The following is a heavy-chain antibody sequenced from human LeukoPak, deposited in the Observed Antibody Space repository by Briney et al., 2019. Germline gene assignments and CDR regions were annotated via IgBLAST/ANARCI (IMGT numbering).Heavy chain of an antibody. CDR2: ISGSGGST. V-gene: IGHV3-23*01. Sequence: QPGASLRLSCAASGFTFSSYAMSWVRQDPGKGLEWVSAISGSGGSTYYADSVKGRFTISRDNSKNTLYLQMNSLRAEDTAVYYCAKLGDLPGPAFDYWGQGTLVTVSS. D-gene: IGHD4-17*01. CDR3: AKLGDLPGPAFDY. CDR1: GFTFSSYA. J-gene: IGHJ4*02.